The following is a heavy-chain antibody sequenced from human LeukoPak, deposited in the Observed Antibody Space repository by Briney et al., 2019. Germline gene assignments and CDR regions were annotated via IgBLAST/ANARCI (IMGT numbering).Heavy chain of an antibody. V-gene: IGHV3-53*01. CDR3: ARDLGTAMVQR. CDR2: IYAGGST. Sequence: GGSLRLSCAASGLTVSNIHMSWVRQAPGKGLEWVSVIYAGGSTYYADSVKGRFTISRDNSKNTLYLQMNSLRAEDTAVYYCARDLGTAMVQRWGQGTLVTVSS. CDR1: GLTVSNIH. J-gene: IGHJ4*02. D-gene: IGHD5-18*01.